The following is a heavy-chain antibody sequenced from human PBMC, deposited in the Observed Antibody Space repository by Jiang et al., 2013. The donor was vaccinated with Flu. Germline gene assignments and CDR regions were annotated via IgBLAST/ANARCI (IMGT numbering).Heavy chain of an antibody. V-gene: IGHV6-1*01. D-gene: IGHD1-26*01. Sequence: SQTLSLTCAISGDSVSRNSAAWNWIRQSPSRGLEWLGRTYYRSKWYNDYAVSVKSRVTINPDTSKNHFSLQLNSVTPEDTAVYYCAYSGYYAEYFPHWGQGTLVTVSS. CDR2: TYYRSKWYN. CDR1: GDSVSRNSAA. CDR3: AYSGYYAEYFPH. J-gene: IGHJ1*01.